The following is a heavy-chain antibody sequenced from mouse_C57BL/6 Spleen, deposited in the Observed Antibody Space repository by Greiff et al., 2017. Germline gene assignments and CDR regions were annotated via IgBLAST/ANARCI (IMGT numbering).Heavy chain of an antibody. V-gene: IGHV1-74*01. J-gene: IGHJ3*01. CDR3: TIYYGSVYFDWFAY. D-gene: IGHD1-1*01. CDR1: GYTFTSSW. Sequence: VQLQQPGAGLVKPGASVKVSCKASGYTFTSSWMHWVKQRPGQGLEWIGRIHTYDSDTNYNQKLKGKDTLTVDKSSSTAYMQLSILTTEDSAVYYATIYYGSVYFDWFAYWGQGTPVTVSA. CDR2: IHTYDSDT.